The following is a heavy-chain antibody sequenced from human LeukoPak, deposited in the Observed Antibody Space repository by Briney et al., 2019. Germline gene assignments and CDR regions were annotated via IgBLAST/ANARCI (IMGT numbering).Heavy chain of an antibody. J-gene: IGHJ4*02. CDR2: ISSSGSTI. D-gene: IGHD3-9*01. V-gene: IGHV3-48*03. Sequence: GSLRLSCAASGFTFSSYEMNWVRQAPGKGLEWVSYISSSGSTIYYADSVKGRFTISRDNAKNSLYLQMNSLRAEDTAVYYCARGGTRHYDILTGYYLITHYFDYWGQGTLVTVSS. CDR3: ARGGTRHYDILTGYYLITHYFDY. CDR1: GFTFSSYE.